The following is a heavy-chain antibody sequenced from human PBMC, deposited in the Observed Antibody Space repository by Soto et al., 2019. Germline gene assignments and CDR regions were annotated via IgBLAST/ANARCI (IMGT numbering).Heavy chain of an antibody. D-gene: IGHD6-19*01. CDR3: ARQVGGWAPWYFDY. Sequence: LETLSLTCTVSGGSISSYYWSWIRQPPGKGLEWIGYIYYSGSTNYNPSLKSRVTISVDTSKNQFSLKLSSVTAADTAVYYCARQVGGWAPWYFDYWGQGTLVTVSS. CDR2: IYYSGST. J-gene: IGHJ4*02. V-gene: IGHV4-59*08. CDR1: GGSISSYY.